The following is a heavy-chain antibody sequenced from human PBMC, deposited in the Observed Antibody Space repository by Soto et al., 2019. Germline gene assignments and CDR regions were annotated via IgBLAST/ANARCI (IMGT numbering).Heavy chain of an antibody. CDR3: ASSSRYGMDV. Sequence: QVQLQESGPGLVKPSQPLSLTCSVSGGSISSGYYYWSWIRQPPGKVLEWIGNIYYSGNTYYNPSLKCRRIISIDTSKSQFALKVGAVTAAGTAVYYCASSSRYGMDVWGQGTTVTVSS. J-gene: IGHJ6*02. CDR1: GGSISSGYYY. CDR2: IYYSGNT. V-gene: IGHV4-30-4*01.